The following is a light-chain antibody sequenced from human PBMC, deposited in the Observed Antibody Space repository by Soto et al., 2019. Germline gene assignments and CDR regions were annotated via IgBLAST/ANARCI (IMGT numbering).Light chain of an antibody. J-gene: IGLJ1*01. CDR2: QVS. CDR3: SSYTSSNTFYV. V-gene: IGLV2-14*01. CDR1: SSDVGGYYY. Sequence: QSVLTQPASVSGSPGQSITISCTGTSSDVGGYYYVSWYQHHPGKAPKLMIYQVSNRPSGVSYRFSGSKSGNTASLTISGLQAEDEADYYCSSYTSSNTFYVFGTGTKLTVL.